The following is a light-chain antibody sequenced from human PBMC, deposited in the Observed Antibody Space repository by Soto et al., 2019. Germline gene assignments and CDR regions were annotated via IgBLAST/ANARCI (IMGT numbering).Light chain of an antibody. Sequence: DLQMTQSPSTLSASVGDRVTITFRASQSSSSCLDWYQKQQGQAPKLLIYKASSLESGVPSRFSGSGSGTEFTLTISSLQPDDFATDDCQQYNSYQWTFGQGTKVETK. V-gene: IGKV1-5*03. CDR3: QQYNSYQWT. CDR1: QSSSSC. CDR2: KAS. J-gene: IGKJ1*01.